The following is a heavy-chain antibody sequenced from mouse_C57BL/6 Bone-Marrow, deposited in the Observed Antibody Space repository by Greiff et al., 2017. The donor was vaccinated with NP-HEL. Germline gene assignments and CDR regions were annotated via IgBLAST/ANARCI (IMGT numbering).Heavy chain of an antibody. D-gene: IGHD2-5*01. CDR3: ARCPYYSNAWFAY. J-gene: IGHJ3*01. CDR2: IYPGDGDT. V-gene: IGHV1-82*01. Sequence: QVQLQQSGPELVKPGASVKISCKASGYAFSSSWINWVKQRPGKGLEWIGRIYPGDGDTNYNGKFKGKATLTADKSSSTAYMQLSSLTSEDSAVYFCARCPYYSNAWFAYWGQGTLVTVSA. CDR1: GYAFSSSW.